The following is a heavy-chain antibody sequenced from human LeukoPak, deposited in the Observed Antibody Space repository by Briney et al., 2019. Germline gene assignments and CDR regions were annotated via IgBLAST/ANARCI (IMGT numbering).Heavy chain of an antibody. Sequence: GGSLRLSCLASGFSINSYGMHWVRQAPGKGLEWVAVIWYGGSNKYYADSMKGRFIISRDHSKNTVYLQMNSLRVEDTGVYYCAASLGEFDPWGQGTLVTVSS. CDR1: GFSINSYG. J-gene: IGHJ5*02. CDR2: IWYGGSNK. V-gene: IGHV3-33*01. CDR3: AASLGEFDP. D-gene: IGHD3-16*01.